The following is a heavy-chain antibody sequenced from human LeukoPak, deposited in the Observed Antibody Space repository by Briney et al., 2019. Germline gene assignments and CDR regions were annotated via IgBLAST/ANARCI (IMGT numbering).Heavy chain of an antibody. D-gene: IGHD3-10*01. CDR2: ISSSSSYI. CDR1: GFTFSSYS. J-gene: IGHJ6*02. V-gene: IGHV3-21*01. CDR3: ARDMVRGVDYYGMDV. Sequence: GGSLRLSCAASGFTFSSYSMNWVRQAPGKGLEWVSSISSSSSYIYYADSVKGRFTISRDNAKNSLYLRMNSLRAEDTAVYYCARDMVRGVDYYGMDVWGQGTTVTVSS.